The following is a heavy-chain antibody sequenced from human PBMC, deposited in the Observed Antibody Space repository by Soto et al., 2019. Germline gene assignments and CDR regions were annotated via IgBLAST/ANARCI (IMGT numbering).Heavy chain of an antibody. Sequence: SLRRSWAASGFTFGDYAMHWVRQAPGKGLEWVSGITWNSGTIGYADSVKGRFTISEDNAKNCLYLQMNSLRAEDTALYYCAKDGNTGALVYDYGMEVWGQGTTVTVS. J-gene: IGHJ6*02. V-gene: IGHV3-9*01. CDR2: ITWNSGTI. CDR1: GFTFGDYA. CDR3: AKDGNTGALVYDYGMEV. D-gene: IGHD3-16*01.